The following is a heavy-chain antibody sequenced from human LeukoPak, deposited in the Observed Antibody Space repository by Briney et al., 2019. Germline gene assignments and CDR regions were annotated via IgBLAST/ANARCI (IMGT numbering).Heavy chain of an antibody. CDR3: AKDKALPLAVADPYYFDY. CDR1: GFTFSSYG. CDR2: IRYDGSNK. D-gene: IGHD6-19*01. V-gene: IGHV3-30*02. J-gene: IGHJ4*02. Sequence: GGSLRLSCAASGFTFSSYGMHRVRQAPGKGLEWVAFIRYDGSNKYYADSVKGRFTISRDNSKNTLYLQMNSLRAEDTAVYYCAKDKALPLAVADPYYFDYWGQGTLVTVSS.